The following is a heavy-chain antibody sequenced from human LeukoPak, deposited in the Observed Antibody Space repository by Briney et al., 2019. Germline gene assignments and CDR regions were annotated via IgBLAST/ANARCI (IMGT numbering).Heavy chain of an antibody. CDR2: IGGSGTSL. CDR1: GFTFSTYA. J-gene: IGHJ4*02. D-gene: IGHD5-18*01. Sequence: PGGSLRLSCAASGFTFSTYAMNWVRQAPGEGLEWVSSIGGSGTSLYYADSLKGRFTISRDNAKNSLYLQLNSLRAEDTAVYYCATRGPDTAMVPLGYWGQGTLVTVSS. CDR3: ATRGPDTAMVPLGY. V-gene: IGHV3-21*04.